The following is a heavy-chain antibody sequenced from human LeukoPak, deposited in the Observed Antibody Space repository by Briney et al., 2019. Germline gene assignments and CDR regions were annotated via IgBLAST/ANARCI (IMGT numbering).Heavy chain of an antibody. J-gene: IGHJ3*02. CDR1: GFTFSSYG. Sequence: GGSLRLSCAASGFTFSSYGMHWVRQAPGKGLEWVAVISYDGRNKYYADSVKGRFTISRDNSKNTLYLQMNSLRAEDTAVYYCARGVYSKSNSFDIWGQGTMVTVSS. CDR3: ARGVYSKSNSFDI. D-gene: IGHD4-11*01. V-gene: IGHV3-30*03. CDR2: ISYDGRNK.